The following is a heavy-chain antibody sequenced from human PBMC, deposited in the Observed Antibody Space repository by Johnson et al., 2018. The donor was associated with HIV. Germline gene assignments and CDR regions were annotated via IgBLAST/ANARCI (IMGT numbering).Heavy chain of an antibody. D-gene: IGHD6-13*01. CDR1: GFTFSSFG. CDR3: AKDPRSSSWYWDAFDI. J-gene: IGHJ3*02. CDR2: ISYDGSNK. V-gene: IGHV3-33*05. Sequence: QVQLVESGGGVVQPGRSLRLSCAASGFTFSSFGMHWVRQAPGKGLEWVAVISYDGSNKYYVDSVKGRITISRDNSKNTLYLQMNSLRAEDTAVYYCAKDPRSSSWYWDAFDIWGQGTMVTVSS.